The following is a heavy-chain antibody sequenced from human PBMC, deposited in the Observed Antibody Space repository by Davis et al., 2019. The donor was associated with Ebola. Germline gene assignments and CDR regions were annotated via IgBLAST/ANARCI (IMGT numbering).Heavy chain of an antibody. CDR3: ARQSVTMIVVDDY. V-gene: IGHV4-31*03. Sequence: PSETLSLTCTVSGGSISRGGSYWTWIRQHPGKGLEWIGYIYYSGSTYYKPSLKSRVTISLDTSKNQFSLNLYSVTAADTAVYYCARQSVTMIVVDDYWAREPWSPSPQ. D-gene: IGHD3-22*01. CDR2: IYYSGST. J-gene: IGHJ4*02. CDR1: GGSISRGGSY.